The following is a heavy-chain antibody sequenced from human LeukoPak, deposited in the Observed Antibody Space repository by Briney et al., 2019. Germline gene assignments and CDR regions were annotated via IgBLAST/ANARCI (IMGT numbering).Heavy chain of an antibody. CDR2: IWYDGINK. V-gene: IGHV3-33*01. Sequence: GRSLRLSCAASGFTFRTFGMHWVRQAPGKGLEWVAIIWYDGINKYCADSVKGRFTISRDNSKNTLYLQMNSLRAEDTAVYYCARVYNYVFDYWGQGTLVTVSS. J-gene: IGHJ4*02. D-gene: IGHD3-10*02. CDR1: GFTFRTFG. CDR3: ARVYNYVFDY.